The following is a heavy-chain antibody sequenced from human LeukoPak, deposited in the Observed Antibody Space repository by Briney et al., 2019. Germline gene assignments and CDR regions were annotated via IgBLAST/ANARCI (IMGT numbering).Heavy chain of an antibody. V-gene: IGHV3-30*02. CDR3: AKKTMVGATVDAFNI. CDR2: IRYDGFNK. J-gene: IGHJ3*02. CDR1: GFTFSNYG. D-gene: IGHD1-26*01. Sequence: GGSLRLSCAASGFTFSNYGMHWVRQAPGKGLEWVASIRYDGFNKYYADSLKGRFTISRDNSKNTLYLQMNSLRAEDTAVYYFAKKTMVGATVDAFNIWAKGQWSSSLQ.